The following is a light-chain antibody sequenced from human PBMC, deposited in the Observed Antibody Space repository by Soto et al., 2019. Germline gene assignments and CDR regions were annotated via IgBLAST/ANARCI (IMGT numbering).Light chain of an antibody. V-gene: IGKV3-11*01. Sequence: EIVLTRSADTMSLALGERGTITRMASERISSDLAWYQQRPGQAPSLLIYEASTRATCIPARFSGSGSWTDFTLTICSLQPEDFAVYCCQQRNNWPRTFGQGTKVDIK. CDR2: EAS. CDR1: ERISSD. J-gene: IGKJ1*01. CDR3: QQRNNWPRT.